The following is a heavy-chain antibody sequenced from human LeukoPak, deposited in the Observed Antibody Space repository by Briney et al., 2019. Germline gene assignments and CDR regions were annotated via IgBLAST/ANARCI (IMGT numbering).Heavy chain of an antibody. V-gene: IGHV3-30-3*01. CDR1: GFTLSNAW. CDR2: ISYDGSNE. D-gene: IGHD3-10*01. J-gene: IGHJ4*02. Sequence: PGGSLRLSCVASGFTLSNAWMSWVRQAPGKGLEWVAVISYDGSNEYYADSVKGRFTTSRDNSKNTLYLQMNSLSVEDTAVYYCARVGYYASGPFSYFDYWGQGTLVTVSS. CDR3: ARVGYYASGPFSYFDY.